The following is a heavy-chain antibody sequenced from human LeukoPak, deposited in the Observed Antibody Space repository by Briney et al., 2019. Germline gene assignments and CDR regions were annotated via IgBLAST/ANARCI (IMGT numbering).Heavy chain of an antibody. D-gene: IGHD6-13*01. CDR2: ISWNSGSI. V-gene: IGHV3-9*01. CDR1: GFTFDDYA. CDR3: AKDSSAGSNPYFDY. Sequence: GRSLRLSCAASGFTFDDYAMHWVRQAPGKGLEWVSGISWNSGSIGYADSVKGRFTISRDNAKNSLYLQMNSLRAEDTALYYCAKDSSAGSNPYFDYWGQGTLVTVSS. J-gene: IGHJ4*02.